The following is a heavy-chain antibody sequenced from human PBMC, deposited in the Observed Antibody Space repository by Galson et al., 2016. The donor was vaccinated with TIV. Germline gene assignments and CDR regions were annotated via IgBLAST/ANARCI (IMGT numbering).Heavy chain of an antibody. D-gene: IGHD2-15*01. CDR1: GFSVKFYV. CDR3: ARDVPCGGSCYFFDD. J-gene: IGHJ4*02. Sequence: SLRLSCAVSGFSVKFYVMSWVRQAPGKGLEWVSGISLSGTTTYYADSVRGRITFTADKFSSTVYMQLSSLNSGDTAVYFCARDVPCGGSCYFFDDWGQGTLVTVSS. V-gene: IGHV3-23*01. CDR2: ISLSGTTT.